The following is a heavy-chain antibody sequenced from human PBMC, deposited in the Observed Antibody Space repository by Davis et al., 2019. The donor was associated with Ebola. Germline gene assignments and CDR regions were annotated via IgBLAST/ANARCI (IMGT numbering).Heavy chain of an antibody. V-gene: IGHV4-59*08. J-gene: IGHJ4*02. CDR1: GGSISSYY. Sequence: MPSETLSLTCTVSGGSISSYYWSWIRQPPGKGLEWIGYIYYSGSTYYNPSLKSRVTISVDTSKNQFSLKLSSVTAADTTVYYCARSRQVLRFLEWLFDYWGQGTLVTVSS. CDR3: ARSRQVLRFLEWLFDY. CDR2: IYYSGST. D-gene: IGHD3-3*01.